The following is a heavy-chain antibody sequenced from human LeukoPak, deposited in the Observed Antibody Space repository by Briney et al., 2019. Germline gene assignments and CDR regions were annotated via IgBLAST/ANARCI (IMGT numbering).Heavy chain of an antibody. Sequence: VKVSFKASGGTFSSYAISWVRQAPGQGLEWMGGIIPIFGTANYAQKFQGRVTITTDESTSTAYMELSSLRSEDTAVYYCARGVVVPAAIGLDYYYMDVWGKGTTVTVS. V-gene: IGHV1-69*05. CDR2: IIPIFGTA. CDR3: ARGVVVPAAIGLDYYYMDV. J-gene: IGHJ6*03. CDR1: GGTFSSYA. D-gene: IGHD2-2*01.